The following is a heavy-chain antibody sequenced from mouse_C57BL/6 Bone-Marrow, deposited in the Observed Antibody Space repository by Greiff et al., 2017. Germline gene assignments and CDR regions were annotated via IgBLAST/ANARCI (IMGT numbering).Heavy chain of an antibody. CDR1: GYTFTSYW. J-gene: IGHJ2*01. CDR2: IDPSDSYT. D-gene: IGHD1-1*01. Sequence: QVQLQQPGAELVMPGASVKLSCKASGYTFTSYWMHWVKQRPGQGLEWIGEIDPSDSYTNYNQKFKGKSTLTVDKSSSTAYMQLSSRTSEDSAVYYCARGTYYYGSDYWGQGTTLTVSS. V-gene: IGHV1-69*01. CDR3: ARGTYYYGSDY.